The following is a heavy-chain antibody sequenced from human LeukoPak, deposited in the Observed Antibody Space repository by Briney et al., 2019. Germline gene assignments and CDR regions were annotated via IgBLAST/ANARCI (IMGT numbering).Heavy chain of an antibody. D-gene: IGHD6-25*01. V-gene: IGHV4-39*01. J-gene: IGHJ4*02. CDR2: PDYGENS. CDR3: ARQLPTAAADTRGYFDY. CDR1: GGSISIISSSTYY. Sequence: SETLSLTCTVSGGSISIISSSTYYWGWIRQAPGKGLEWIGSPDYGENSHYNPSLKGRATLSVDTSNNQFSLKLTSVTAADAAVYFCARQLPTAAADTRGYFDYWGQGTVVTVSS.